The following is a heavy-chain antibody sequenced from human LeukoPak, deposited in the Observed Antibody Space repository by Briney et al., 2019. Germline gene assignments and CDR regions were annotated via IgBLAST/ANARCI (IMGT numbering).Heavy chain of an antibody. CDR3: AGGGRTPYTSDWASFDQ. J-gene: IGHJ4*02. D-gene: IGHD6-25*01. CDR2: ISHSGYTI. CDR1: GFSFSDDF. V-gene: IGHV3-11*04. Sequence: PGGSLRLSCVASGFSFSDDFMSWIRQAPGQRPEWVSYISHSGYTIQYADSVKGRFTISRDNAKNSLYLQMNSLRADDTAVYYCAGGGRTPYTSDWASFDQWGQGTLVTVSS.